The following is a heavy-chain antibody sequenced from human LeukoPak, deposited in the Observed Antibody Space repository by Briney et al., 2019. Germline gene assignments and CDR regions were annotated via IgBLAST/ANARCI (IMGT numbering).Heavy chain of an antibody. CDR2: INHSGST. J-gene: IGHJ4*02. Sequence: SETLSLTCAVYGGSFSYYYWSWIRQPPGKGLEWIGEINHSGSTNYNPSLKSRVTISVDTSKNQFSLKLSSVTAADTAVYYCARTLSGSFYSDYWGQGTLVTVSS. CDR1: GGSFSYYY. V-gene: IGHV4-34*01. CDR3: ARTLSGSFYSDY. D-gene: IGHD3-10*01.